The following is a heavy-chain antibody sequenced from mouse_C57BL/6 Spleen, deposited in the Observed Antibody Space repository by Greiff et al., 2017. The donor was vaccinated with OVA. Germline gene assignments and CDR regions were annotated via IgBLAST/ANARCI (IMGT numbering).Heavy chain of an antibody. J-gene: IGHJ3*01. CDR1: GYAFTNYL. CDR3: ARTSNYYDYGGGWFAY. CDR2: INPGSGGT. Sequence: QVQLKESGAELVRPGTSVKVSCKASGYAFTNYLIEWVKQRPGQGLEWIGVINPGSGGTNYNEKFKGKATLTADKSSSTAYMQLSSLTSEDSAVYFCARTSNYYDYGGGWFAYWGQGTLVTVSA. V-gene: IGHV1-54*01. D-gene: IGHD2-4*01.